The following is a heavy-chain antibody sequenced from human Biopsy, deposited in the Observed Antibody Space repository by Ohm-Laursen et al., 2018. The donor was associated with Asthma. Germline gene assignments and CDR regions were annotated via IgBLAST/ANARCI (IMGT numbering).Heavy chain of an antibody. V-gene: IGHV3-53*01. J-gene: IGHJ4*02. CDR1: GFAVSRDY. Sequence: SLRLSCAASGFAVSRDYMFWFCQAPGKGLEWVSVFYSGGTSHTADSVRGRFTISRDYSKNTLYLQMHSLRVEDTAVYYCARGDSSNWSHYYLDYWGQGTLVTVSS. D-gene: IGHD3-22*01. CDR2: FYSGGTS. CDR3: ARGDSSNWSHYYLDY.